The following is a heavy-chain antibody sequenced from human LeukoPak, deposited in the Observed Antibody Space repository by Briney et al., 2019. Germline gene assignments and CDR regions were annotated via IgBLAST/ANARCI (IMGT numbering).Heavy chain of an antibody. Sequence: GGSLRLSCAASGLTSSAAWISWGRQDRGEGLEWVATINTDGSNRYYVASVKGRFTISRDNAKNSLYLQMDSLRADDPASYYCADFDRSWGQGTLVTVSS. CDR3: ADFDRS. V-gene: IGHV3-7*01. CDR2: INTDGSNR. J-gene: IGHJ4*02. CDR1: GLTSSAAW. D-gene: IGHD3-22*01.